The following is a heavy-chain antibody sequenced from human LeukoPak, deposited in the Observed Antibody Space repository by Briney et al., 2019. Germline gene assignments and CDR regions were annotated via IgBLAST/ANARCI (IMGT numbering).Heavy chain of an antibody. Sequence: GGSLRLSCAASGFTFDDYGMSWVRQAPGKGLEWVSGINWNGGSTVYADSMKGRFTISRDNAKNSLYLQMNSLRAEDTALYYCAKAPVTSCRGAFCYPFDYWGQGTLVTVSS. CDR3: AKAPVTSCRGAFCYPFDY. CDR2: INWNGGST. J-gene: IGHJ4*02. D-gene: IGHD2-15*01. V-gene: IGHV3-20*04. CDR1: GFTFDDYG.